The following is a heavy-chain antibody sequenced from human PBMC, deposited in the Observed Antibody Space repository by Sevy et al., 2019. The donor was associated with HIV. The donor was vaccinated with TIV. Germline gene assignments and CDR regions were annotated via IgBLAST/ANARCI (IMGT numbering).Heavy chain of an antibody. CDR2: ISGGGGNT. Sequence: GGSLRLSCAASGFTFSTYAMYWVRQAPGKGLEYVSAISGGGGNTYYGTSVKGRFTVSRDNAKNTLYLQMGSLRAEDMAGYFCARKYHDTSGYPRYSMDVWGQGTTVTVSS. V-gene: IGHV3-64*01. CDR1: GFTFSTYA. J-gene: IGHJ6*02. CDR3: ARKYHDTSGYPRYSMDV. D-gene: IGHD3-22*01.